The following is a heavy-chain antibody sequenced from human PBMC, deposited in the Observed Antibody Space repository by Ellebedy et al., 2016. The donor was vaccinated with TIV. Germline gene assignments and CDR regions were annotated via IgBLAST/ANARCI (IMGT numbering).Heavy chain of an antibody. CDR3: AKGSSLFDY. V-gene: IGHV3-23*01. Sequence: PGGSLRLSCAASGFTFSNSAMRRVRQAPGKGLEWVSAISGGGSGTYYADSVKGRFTISRDNSKNTLDLHMNSLRAEDTAVYYCAKGSSLFDYWGQGTLVTVSS. CDR2: ISGGGSGT. J-gene: IGHJ4*02. CDR1: GFTFSNSA.